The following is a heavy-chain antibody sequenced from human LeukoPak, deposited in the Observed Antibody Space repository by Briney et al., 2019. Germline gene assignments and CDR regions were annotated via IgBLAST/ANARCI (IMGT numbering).Heavy chain of an antibody. V-gene: IGHV3-23*01. CDR2: ISGSGGST. J-gene: IGHJ4*02. Sequence: QPGGSLRLSCVVSGFTFSSSAMSWVRQAPGKGLEWVSTISGSGGSTYYADSAKGRFIISRDNSKNTLYLQMNSLRAEDTAVYYCAKDRYCGGDCYSWDYWGQGTLVTVSS. CDR3: AKDRYCGGDCYSWDY. D-gene: IGHD2-21*02. CDR1: GFTFSSSA.